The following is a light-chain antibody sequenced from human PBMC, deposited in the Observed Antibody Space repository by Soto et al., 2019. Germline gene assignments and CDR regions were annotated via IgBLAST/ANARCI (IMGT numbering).Light chain of an antibody. CDR2: ENN. V-gene: IGLV1-51*02. J-gene: IGLJ3*02. Sequence: QSVLTQPPSVSAAPGQTVTISCSGSSSNIGNNYVSWYQQLPGTAPKLLIYENNKRPSGIPDRFSGSKSGTSATLGITGLQTGDEADYYCGTWDSSLWVFGGGTKVTVL. CDR1: SSNIGNNY. CDR3: GTWDSSLWV.